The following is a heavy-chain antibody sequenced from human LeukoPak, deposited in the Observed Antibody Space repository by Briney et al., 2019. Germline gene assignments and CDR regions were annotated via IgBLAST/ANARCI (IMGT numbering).Heavy chain of an antibody. Sequence: PSETLSLTCAVYGGSFSGYYWSWIRQPPGKGLEWIGEINHSGSTNYNPSLKSRVTISVDTSKNQFSLKLSSVTAADTAVYYCARGPPDCSSTSCYAFDAFDIWGQGTMVTVSS. CDR3: ARGPPDCSSTSCYAFDAFDI. CDR1: GGSFSGYY. J-gene: IGHJ3*02. CDR2: INHSGST. V-gene: IGHV4-34*01. D-gene: IGHD2-2*01.